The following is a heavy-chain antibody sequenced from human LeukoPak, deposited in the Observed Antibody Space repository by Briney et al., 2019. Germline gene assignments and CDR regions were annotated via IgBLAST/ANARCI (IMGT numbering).Heavy chain of an antibody. V-gene: IGHV4-34*01. D-gene: IGHD1/OR15-1a*01. CDR1: GGSFSGYY. Sequence: SETLSLTCAVYGGSFSGYYWSWIRQPPGKGLEWIGEINHSGSTNYNPSLKSRVTISVDTSKNQFSLKLSSVTAADTAVYYCARRGTTRIGVRMDVWGKGTTVTISS. J-gene: IGHJ6*04. CDR3: ARRGTTRIGVRMDV. CDR2: INHSGST.